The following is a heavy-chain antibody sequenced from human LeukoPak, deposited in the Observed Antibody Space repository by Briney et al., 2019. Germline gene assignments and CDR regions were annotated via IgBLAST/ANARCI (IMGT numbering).Heavy chain of an antibody. CDR3: ARQRFGSHYYYYMDV. CDR2: IYHSGST. CDR1: IYSISSGYY. V-gene: IGHV4-38-2*02. Sequence: SETLSLTCTVSIYSISSGYYWGWIRQPPGKGLEWIGSIYHSGSTYYNPSLKSRVTISVDTSKNQFSLKLSSVTAADTAVYYCARQRFGSHYYYYMDVWGKGTTVTISS. J-gene: IGHJ6*03. D-gene: IGHD3-10*01.